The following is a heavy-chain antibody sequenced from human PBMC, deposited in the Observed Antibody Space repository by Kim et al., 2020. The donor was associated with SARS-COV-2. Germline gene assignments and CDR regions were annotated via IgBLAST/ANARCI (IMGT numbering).Heavy chain of an antibody. D-gene: IGHD4-17*01. J-gene: IGHJ4*02. V-gene: IGHV3-73*01. CDR1: GFTFSDFA. Sequence: GGSLRLSCAASGFTFSDFAIHWVRQPSGKGLEWIGRIKTKVNTYATTYAESLRGRFTFSRDDSKNTAYLQMNSLKTEDTAFYYCATYGDFGAWGQGTLVAVSS. CDR3: ATYGDFGA. CDR2: IKTKVNTYAT.